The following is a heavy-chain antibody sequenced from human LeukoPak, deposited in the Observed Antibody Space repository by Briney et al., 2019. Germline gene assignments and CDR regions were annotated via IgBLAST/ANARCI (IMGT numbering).Heavy chain of an antibody. J-gene: IGHJ4*02. V-gene: IGHV3-30*18. CDR2: ISYDGSIK. D-gene: IGHD4-11*01. Sequence: GRSLRLSCAASRFTFSSYGMHWVRQAPGKGLEWVAVISYDGSIKYYADSVKGRFTISRDNSKNTPYLQMNSLRTEDTAVYYCAKDPFDYSNYPHTAGFDYWGQGTLVTVSS. CDR3: AKDPFDYSNYPHTAGFDY. CDR1: RFTFSSYG.